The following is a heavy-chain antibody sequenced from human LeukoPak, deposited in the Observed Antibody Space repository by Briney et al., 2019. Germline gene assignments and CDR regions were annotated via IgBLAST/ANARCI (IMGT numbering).Heavy chain of an antibody. Sequence: GGTLRLSCAASGFTFSSYSMNWVRQAPGKGLEWVSSISSSSSYIYYADSVKGRFTISRANAKNSLYLQMNSLRAEDTAVYYCARVPHCSGGSCYSFNYYGMDVWGKGTTVTVSS. J-gene: IGHJ6*04. CDR1: GFTFSSYS. CDR2: ISSSSSYI. CDR3: ARVPHCSGGSCYSFNYYGMDV. D-gene: IGHD2-15*01. V-gene: IGHV3-21*01.